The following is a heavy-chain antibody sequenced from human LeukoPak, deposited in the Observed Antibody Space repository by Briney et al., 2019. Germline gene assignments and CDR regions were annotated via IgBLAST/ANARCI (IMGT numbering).Heavy chain of an antibody. CDR2: ISWNSGSI. J-gene: IGHJ4*02. Sequence: PGRSLRLSCAASGFTFDDYAMHWVRQAPGKGLEWVSGISWNSGSIGYADSVKGQFTISRDNAKNSLYLQMNSLRAEDTALYYCAKDGDGYNPPYFDYWGQGTLVTVSS. CDR3: AKDGDGYNPPYFDY. V-gene: IGHV3-9*01. D-gene: IGHD5-24*01. CDR1: GFTFDDYA.